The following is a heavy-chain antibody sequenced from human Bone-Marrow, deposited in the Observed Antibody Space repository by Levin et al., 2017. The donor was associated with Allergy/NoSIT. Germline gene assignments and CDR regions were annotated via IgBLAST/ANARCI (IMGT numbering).Heavy chain of an antibody. CDR1: GGSISDYY. Sequence: PSQTLSLTCTVSGGSISDYYWSWIRQPPGKGLEWIGYIYYTGRTSYSPSLNSRVTISVGTSKNQFSLKLSSVTAADTAVYYCARRSYDTLTGAYYLNPWGQGTRVTVSS. J-gene: IGHJ5*02. D-gene: IGHD3-9*01. CDR2: IYYTGRT. V-gene: IGHV4-59*01. CDR3: ARRSYDTLTGAYYLNP.